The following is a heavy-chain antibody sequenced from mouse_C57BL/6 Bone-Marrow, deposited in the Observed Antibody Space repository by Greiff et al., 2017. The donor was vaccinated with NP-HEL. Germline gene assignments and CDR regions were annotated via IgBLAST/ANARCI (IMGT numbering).Heavy chain of an antibody. CDR1: GFTFSRYA. CDR2: ISDGGSYT. Sequence: EVQGVESGGGLVKPGGSLKLSCAASGFTFSRYAMYWVRQTPEKRLEWVATISDGGSYTYYPDNVKGRFTISRDNDKNNLYLQMSHLKSEDTAMYYCARDPHWGQGTSVTVSS. J-gene: IGHJ4*01. V-gene: IGHV5-4*01. CDR3: ARDPH.